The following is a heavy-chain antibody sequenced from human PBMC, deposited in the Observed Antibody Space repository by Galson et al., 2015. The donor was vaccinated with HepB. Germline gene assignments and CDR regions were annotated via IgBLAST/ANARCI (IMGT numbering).Heavy chain of an antibody. CDR2: IDPSDSYT. CDR3: ARHPTWAIAAAGGNFDY. Sequence: QSGAEVTKPGESLRISCKGSGYSFTSYWISWVRQMPGKGLEWMGRIDPSDSYTNYSPSFQGHVTISADKSISTAYLQWSSLKASDTAMYYCARHPTWAIAAAGGNFDYWGQGTLVTVSS. V-gene: IGHV5-10-1*01. D-gene: IGHD6-13*01. CDR1: GYSFTSYW. J-gene: IGHJ4*02.